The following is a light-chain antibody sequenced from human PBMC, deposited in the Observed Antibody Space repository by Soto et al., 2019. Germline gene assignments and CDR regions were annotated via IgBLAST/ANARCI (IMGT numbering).Light chain of an antibody. CDR2: DNN. J-gene: IGLJ2*01. V-gene: IGLV1-51*01. Sequence: QSVLTQPPSVSAAPGQTVTISCSGSSSNIGNNYVSWYQQLPGTAPKLLIYDNNKRPSGIPDRFSGSKSGTSATLGITGLQTGDEADYYCGTWDSSSVVFGGGTKLTVL. CDR3: GTWDSSSVV. CDR1: SSNIGNNY.